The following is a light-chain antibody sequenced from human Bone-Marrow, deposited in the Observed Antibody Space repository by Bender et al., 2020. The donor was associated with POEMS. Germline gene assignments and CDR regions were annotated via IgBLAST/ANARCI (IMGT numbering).Light chain of an antibody. J-gene: IGLJ1*01. V-gene: IGLV2-23*02. CDR3: CSYAGGDSFV. Sequence: QSALTQPASVSGSPGQSITISCTGTNNDVGSYDLVSWFQQHPGKAPKLLIYDVTERPSGVSARFSGSKSGNTASLTIAGLLPEDEADYYCCSYAGGDSFVFGVGTHVTV. CDR2: DVT. CDR1: NNDVGSYDL.